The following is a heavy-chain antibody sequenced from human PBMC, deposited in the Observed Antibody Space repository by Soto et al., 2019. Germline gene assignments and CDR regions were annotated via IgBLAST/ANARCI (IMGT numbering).Heavy chain of an antibody. V-gene: IGHV3-74*01. CDR2: INSDGSTT. D-gene: IGHD2-15*01. CDR3: ARDLTGSGTY. Sequence: EVQLVESGGGLVQPGGSLRLSRAASGFTLSSYWMHWVRQAPGKGLVWVSRINSDGSTTSYADSVKGRFTISRDNAKNTFDLQMNSLRVEDTAVYYCARDLTGSGTYWGQGTLVTVSS. J-gene: IGHJ4*02. CDR1: GFTLSSYW.